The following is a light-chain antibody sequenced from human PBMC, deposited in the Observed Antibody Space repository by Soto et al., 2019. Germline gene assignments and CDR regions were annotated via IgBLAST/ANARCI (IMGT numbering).Light chain of an antibody. J-gene: IGLJ1*01. CDR1: SGHSTYA. CDR2: LNSDGSH. CDR3: QTWGTGIRV. V-gene: IGLV4-69*01. Sequence: QPVLTQSPSASASLGASVKLTCTLSSGHSTYAIAWHQQQPEKGPRYLMKLNSDGSHSKADGIPDRFSGSSSGTERYLTISNLQSEDEADYYCQTWGTGIRVFGTGTKVTVL.